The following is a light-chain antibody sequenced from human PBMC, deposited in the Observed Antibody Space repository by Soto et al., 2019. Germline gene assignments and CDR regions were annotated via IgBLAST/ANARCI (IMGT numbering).Light chain of an antibody. J-gene: IGKJ4*01. CDR2: TES. CDR1: QSISRN. CDR3: QQSHSSPLS. V-gene: IGKV1-39*01. Sequence: IQMTQSPSSLSASVGDRVTITCRASQSISRNLNWYQQKPGKAPELLIYTESNLQSGVPSRFSGSGSGTDFALTISILQPEDSAVYYCQQSHSSPLSFGGGTKVEIK.